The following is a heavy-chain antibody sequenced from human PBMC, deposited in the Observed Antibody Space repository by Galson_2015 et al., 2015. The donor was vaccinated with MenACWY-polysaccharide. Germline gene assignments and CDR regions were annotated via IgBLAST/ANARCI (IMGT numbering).Heavy chain of an antibody. CDR3: ARDGLSSSWWIYRMDV. Sequence: SLRLSCAASGFTFSTYWMSWVRQAPGKGLEWVANINQDGSEKYYVDSLKGRFSISRDNAKNSLYLQMNGLRAEDTAVYYCARDGLSSSWWIYRMDVWGRGTTVTVSS. CDR1: GFTFSTYW. J-gene: IGHJ6*02. CDR2: INQDGSEK. V-gene: IGHV3-7*01. D-gene: IGHD6-13*01.